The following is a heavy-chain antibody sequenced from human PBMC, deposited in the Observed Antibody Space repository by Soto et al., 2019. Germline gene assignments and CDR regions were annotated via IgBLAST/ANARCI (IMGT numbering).Heavy chain of an antibody. CDR1: GGSTSSGAYF. Sequence: QVQLQESGPGLVKPSQTLSLTCTVSGGSTSSGAYFWNWIRQHPGKGLEWIGCISYSGNTYYNPSLKSRINISVDTSKSRFSLRLCSVTAADTAVYYCARDLSAYSGYAVWGHGTTVTVSS. CDR2: ISYSGNT. D-gene: IGHD5-12*01. J-gene: IGHJ6*02. V-gene: IGHV4-31*03. CDR3: ARDLSAYSGYAV.